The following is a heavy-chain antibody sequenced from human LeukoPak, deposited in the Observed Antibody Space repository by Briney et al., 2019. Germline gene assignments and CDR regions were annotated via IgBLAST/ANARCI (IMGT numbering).Heavy chain of an antibody. Sequence: MSSETLSLTCAVYGGSFSDYYWSWIRQPPGKGLEWIGSIYYSGSTYYNPSLKSRVTISVDTSKNQFSLKLSSVTAADTAVYYCARRGDGYRRAFDIWGQGTMVTVSS. CDR1: GGSFSDYY. D-gene: IGHD5-24*01. CDR2: IYYSGST. CDR3: ARRGDGYRRAFDI. V-gene: IGHV4-34*01. J-gene: IGHJ3*02.